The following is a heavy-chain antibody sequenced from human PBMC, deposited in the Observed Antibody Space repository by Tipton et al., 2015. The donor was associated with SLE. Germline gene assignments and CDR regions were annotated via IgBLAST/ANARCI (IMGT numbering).Heavy chain of an antibody. V-gene: IGHV3-9*01. CDR2: INWNGDTL. Sequence: SLRLSCAASGFSFDDFGMHWVRQVPGKGLEWVSGINWNGDTLTYADSVRGRFTISRDSAKNSLYLQMNSLRTEDTALYYCVKDKSGFSSGHGMDYWGQGTLVTVSS. J-gene: IGHJ4*02. CDR3: VKDKSGFSSGHGMDY. D-gene: IGHD5-12*01. CDR1: GFSFDDFG.